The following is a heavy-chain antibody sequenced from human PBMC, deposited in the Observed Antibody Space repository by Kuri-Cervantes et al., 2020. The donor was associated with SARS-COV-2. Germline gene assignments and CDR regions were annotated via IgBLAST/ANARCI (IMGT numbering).Heavy chain of an antibody. Sequence: LSLTCAASGFTFSNAWMNWVRQAPGKGLEWVGRIKSKTDGGTTDYAAPVKGRFTISRDDSKNTLYLQMNSLKTEDTAVYYCTSSTVTTFYHYGMDVWGQGTTVTVSS. V-gene: IGHV3-15*07. CDR3: TSSTVTTFYHYGMDV. CDR2: IKSKTDGGTT. D-gene: IGHD4-17*01. J-gene: IGHJ6*02. CDR1: GFTFSNAW.